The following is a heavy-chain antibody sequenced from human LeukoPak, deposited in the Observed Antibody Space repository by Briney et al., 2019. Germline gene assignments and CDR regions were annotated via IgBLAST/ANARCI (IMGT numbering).Heavy chain of an antibody. J-gene: IGHJ6*02. CDR1: GYTFTSYY. Sequence: ASVKVSCKASGYTFTSYYMHWVRQAPGQGLEWMGIINPSGGSTSYAQKFQGRVTMTRDTSTSTVYMELSSLRSKDTAVYYCARDQLGYCSSTSCYKESNMDVWGQGTTVTVSS. V-gene: IGHV1-46*01. CDR2: INPSGGST. D-gene: IGHD2-2*02. CDR3: ARDQLGYCSSTSCYKESNMDV.